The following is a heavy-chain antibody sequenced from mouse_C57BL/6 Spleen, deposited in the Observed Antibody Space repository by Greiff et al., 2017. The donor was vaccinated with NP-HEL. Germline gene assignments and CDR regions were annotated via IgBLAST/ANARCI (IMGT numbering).Heavy chain of an antibody. Sequence: VQLQQSGAELVMPGASVKLSCKASGYTFTSYWMHWVKQRPGQGLEWIGEIDPSDSYTNYNQKFKGKSTLTVDKSSSTAYMQLSSLTSEDSAVYYCARFNYGDAMDYWGQGTSVTVSS. J-gene: IGHJ4*01. CDR2: IDPSDSYT. D-gene: IGHD1-1*01. CDR1: GYTFTSYW. V-gene: IGHV1-69*01. CDR3: ARFNYGDAMDY.